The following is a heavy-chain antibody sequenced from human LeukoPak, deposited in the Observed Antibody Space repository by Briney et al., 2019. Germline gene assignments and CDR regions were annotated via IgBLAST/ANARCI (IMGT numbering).Heavy chain of an antibody. V-gene: IGHV3-21*01. J-gene: IGHJ3*02. CDR3: ARERRYYYGSGSAFDAFDI. CDR1: GFTFSSYS. Sequence: PGGSLRLSCAASGFTFSSYSMNWVRQAPGKGLEWVSSISSSSSSYIYYADSVKGRFTISRDNAKNSLYLQMNSLRAEDTAVYYCARERRYYYGSGSAFDAFDIWGQGTMVTVSS. CDR2: ISSSSSSYI. D-gene: IGHD3-10*01.